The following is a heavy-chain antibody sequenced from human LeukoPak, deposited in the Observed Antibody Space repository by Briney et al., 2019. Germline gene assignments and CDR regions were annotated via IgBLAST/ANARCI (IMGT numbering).Heavy chain of an antibody. CDR1: GGSFSGYY. D-gene: IGHD2-21*02. J-gene: IGHJ4*02. CDR2: INHIGSD. Sequence: SETLSLTCAVYGGSFSGYYWTWMGQSAGKGLAWMGQINHIGSDHYNPSLQRRFTISLDTPKHQASLTLTAVSAAYTAVYYCARTYRGVTAKPFDYWGRGTLVTVSS. CDR3: ARTYRGVTAKPFDY. V-gene: IGHV4-34*01.